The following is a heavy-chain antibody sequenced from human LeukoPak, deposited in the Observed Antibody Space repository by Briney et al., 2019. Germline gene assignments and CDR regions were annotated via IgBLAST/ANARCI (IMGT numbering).Heavy chain of an antibody. Sequence: GGSLRLPCAASGFTFSDYYMSWIRQAPGRGLEWVSYISSSGSTIYYADSVKGRFTISRDNAKNSLYLQMNSLRAEDTAVYYCASSTVAAVDYWGQGTLVTVSS. CDR1: GFTFSDYY. CDR2: ISSSGSTI. D-gene: IGHD6-19*01. J-gene: IGHJ4*02. CDR3: ASSTVAAVDY. V-gene: IGHV3-11*01.